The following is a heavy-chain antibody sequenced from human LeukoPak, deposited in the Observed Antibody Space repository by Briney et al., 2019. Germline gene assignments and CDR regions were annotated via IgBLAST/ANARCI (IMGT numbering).Heavy chain of an antibody. Sequence: SVKVSCKASGYTFTSYGISWVRQAPGQGLEWMGGIIPIFGTANYAQKFQGRVTITADESTSTAYMELSSLRSEDTAVYYCATNPMTTGVFDYWGQGTLVTVSS. CDR2: IIPIFGTA. CDR1: GYTFTSYG. D-gene: IGHD4-23*01. V-gene: IGHV1-69*13. CDR3: ATNPMTTGVFDY. J-gene: IGHJ4*02.